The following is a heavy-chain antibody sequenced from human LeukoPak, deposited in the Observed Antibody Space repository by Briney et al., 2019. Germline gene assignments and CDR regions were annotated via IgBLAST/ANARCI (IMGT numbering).Heavy chain of an antibody. Sequence: SGPTLLKPTPTLTLTCTFSGFSLSTRGGGVGWIRQPPGKALEWLSLNYWNYNKPYSPSLKSRLTLTKDTSKNHVFLTMTNMDPVDTATYYCAHRAYYYDSSTYYPDAFDIWGQGTMVTVSS. CDR3: AHRAYYYDSSTYYPDAFDI. J-gene: IGHJ3*02. V-gene: IGHV2-5*01. D-gene: IGHD3-22*01. CDR2: NYWNYNK. CDR1: GFSLSTRGGG.